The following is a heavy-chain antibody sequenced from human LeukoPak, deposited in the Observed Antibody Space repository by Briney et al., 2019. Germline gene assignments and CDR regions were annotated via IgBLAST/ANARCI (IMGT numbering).Heavy chain of an antibody. CDR3: ARVRWDSSGSQPY. D-gene: IGHD3-22*01. CDR1: GGSISSSSYY. CDR2: IYYSGST. J-gene: IGHJ4*02. V-gene: IGHV4-39*07. Sequence: SETLSLTCTVSGGSISSSSYYWGWIRQPPGKGLEWIGSIYYSGSTYYNPSLKSRVTISVDTSKNEFSLKLTSVTAADTAVYYCARVRWDSSGSQPYWGQGTLVTVSS.